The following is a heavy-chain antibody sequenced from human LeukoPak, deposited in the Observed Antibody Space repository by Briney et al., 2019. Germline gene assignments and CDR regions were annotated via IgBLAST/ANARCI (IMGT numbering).Heavy chain of an antibody. V-gene: IGHV1-8*01. J-gene: IGHJ4*02. CDR2: MNPNSGNT. CDR3: ARGSGNSDGAGSYYNNFYY. Sequence: ASVKVSCKASGYTFTSYDINWVRQATGQGLEWMVCMNPNSGNTGYAQKFKGRFTMTRNTSISTAYMELSSLRSEDTAVYYCARGSGNSDGAGSYYNNFYYSGQRALV. D-gene: IGHD3-10*01. CDR1: GYTFTSYD.